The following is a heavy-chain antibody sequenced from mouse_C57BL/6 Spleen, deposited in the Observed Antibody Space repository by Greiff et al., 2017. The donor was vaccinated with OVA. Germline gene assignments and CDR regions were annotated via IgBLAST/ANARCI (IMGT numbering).Heavy chain of an antibody. CDR1: GYTFTSYW. V-gene: IGHV1-53*01. CDR2: INPSNGGT. J-gene: IGHJ3*01. Sequence: VKLQQSGTELVKPGASVKLSCKASGYTFTSYWMHWVKQRPGQGLEWIGNINPSNGGTNYNEKFKSKATLTVDKSSSTAYMQLSSLTSEDSAVYYCARDYYDYDGAAYWGQGTLVTVSA. D-gene: IGHD2-4*01. CDR3: ARDYYDYDGAAY.